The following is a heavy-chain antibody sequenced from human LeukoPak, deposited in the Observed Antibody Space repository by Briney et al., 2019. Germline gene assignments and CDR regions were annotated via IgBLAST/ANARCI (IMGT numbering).Heavy chain of an antibody. CDR1: GFTFSTYG. CDR3: AKDLLRDRWFGES. Sequence: WGSLRLSCAASGFTFSTYGMHWVRQAPGEGLEWVAFIRYDGSHKYYADSVKGRFTISRDDSKYTLYLQMNSLRVEDTAVYYCAKDLLRDRWFGESWGQGTLVTVSS. J-gene: IGHJ5*02. V-gene: IGHV3-30*02. D-gene: IGHD3-10*01. CDR2: IRYDGSHK.